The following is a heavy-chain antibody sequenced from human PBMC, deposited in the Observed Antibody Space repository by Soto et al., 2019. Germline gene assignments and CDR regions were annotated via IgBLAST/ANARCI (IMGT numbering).Heavy chain of an antibody. Sequence: QVQLVESGGGVVQPGRSLRLSCAASGFTFSSYAMHWVRQAPGKGLGWVAVISYDGSNKYYADSVKGRFTISRDNSKSSLFLQLNSLRAEDTAVYFCAGRYCSNGVCHLGLSDYWGQGTLVTVSS. J-gene: IGHJ4*02. CDR3: AGRYCSNGVCHLGLSDY. CDR1: GFTFSSYA. V-gene: IGHV3-30-3*01. CDR2: ISYDGSNK. D-gene: IGHD2-8*01.